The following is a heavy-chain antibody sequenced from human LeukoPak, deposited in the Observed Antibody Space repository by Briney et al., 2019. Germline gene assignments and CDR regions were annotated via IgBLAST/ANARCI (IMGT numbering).Heavy chain of an antibody. D-gene: IGHD3-3*01. CDR2: ISSSSSYI. Sequence: GGSLRLSCAASGFTFSSYSMNWVRQAPGKGLEWVSSISSSSSYIYYADSVKGRFTISRGNAKNSLYLQMNSLRAEDTAVYYCARWSQEWPNYYYGMDVWGQGTTVTVSS. CDR3: ARWSQEWPNYYYGMDV. J-gene: IGHJ6*02. V-gene: IGHV3-21*01. CDR1: GFTFSSYS.